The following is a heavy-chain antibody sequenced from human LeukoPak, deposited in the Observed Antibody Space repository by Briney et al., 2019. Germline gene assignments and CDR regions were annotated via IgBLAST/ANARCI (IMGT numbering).Heavy chain of an antibody. CDR3: AKGLQLWAPIDY. Sequence: GGSLRLSCAASGFTVSSNYMSWVRQAPGKGLEWVAVISYDGSNKYYADSVKGRFTISRDNSKNTLYLQMNSLRAEDTAVYYCAKGLQLWAPIDYWGQGTLVTVSS. D-gene: IGHD5-18*01. CDR2: ISYDGSNK. CDR1: GFTVSSNY. V-gene: IGHV3-30*18. J-gene: IGHJ4*02.